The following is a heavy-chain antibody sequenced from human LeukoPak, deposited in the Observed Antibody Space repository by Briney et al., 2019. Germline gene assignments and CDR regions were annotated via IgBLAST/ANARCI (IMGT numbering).Heavy chain of an antibody. CDR2: FDPEDDEI. V-gene: IGHV1-24*01. CDR3: ATGHYDTRGYPMGYFDY. D-gene: IGHD3-22*01. CDR1: GYTLTELS. Sequence: ASVKVSCKVSGYTLTELSMHWVRQAPGKGLEWMGSFDPEDDEIIYAQKFQGRVTMTADTSTDAVYMDLSSLRSEDTAVYYCATGHYDTRGYPMGYFDYWGQGTLVTVSS. J-gene: IGHJ4*02.